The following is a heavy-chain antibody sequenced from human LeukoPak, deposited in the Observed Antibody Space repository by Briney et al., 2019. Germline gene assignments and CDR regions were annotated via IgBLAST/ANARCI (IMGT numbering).Heavy chain of an antibody. CDR2: KKQDGSEK. CDR3: ARGYCSGGSCYYYYYYYMDV. CDR1: GFTFSSYW. Sequence: GGSLRLSCAASGFTFSSYWMSWVRQAPGKGLEGVANKKQDGSEKYYVDSVKGRFTISRDNAKNSLYLQMNSLRAEDTAVYYCARGYCSGGSCYYYYYYYMDVWGKGTTVTVSS. D-gene: IGHD2-15*01. J-gene: IGHJ6*03. V-gene: IGHV3-7*01.